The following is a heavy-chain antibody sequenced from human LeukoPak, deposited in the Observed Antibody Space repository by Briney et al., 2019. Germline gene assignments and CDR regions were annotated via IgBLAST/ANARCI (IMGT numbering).Heavy chain of an antibody. CDR3: AKAGNTAWTAVDC. CDR2: IWYDGSNK. D-gene: IGHD1/OR15-1a*01. Sequence: GGSLRLSCAASGFTFSSYGMHWVRQAPGKGLEWVAVIWYDGSNKYYADSVKGRFTISRDNSKNTLYLQMNSLRAEDTAVYYCAKAGNTAWTAVDCWGQGTLVTVSS. J-gene: IGHJ4*02. V-gene: IGHV3-33*06. CDR1: GFTFSSYG.